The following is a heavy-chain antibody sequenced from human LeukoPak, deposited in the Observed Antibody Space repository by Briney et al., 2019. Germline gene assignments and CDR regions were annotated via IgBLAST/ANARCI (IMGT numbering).Heavy chain of an antibody. CDR3: AREYSRGRFDY. Sequence: PGGSLRLSCAVSGFTFTTYAMSWVRQAPGKGLVWVARINPDGTVTNYAESVKGRFTISRDNAKDTLYLQMNSLRADDTAMYYCAREYSRGRFDYWGQGTLVTVSS. CDR1: GFTFTTYA. D-gene: IGHD5-18*01. V-gene: IGHV3-74*01. J-gene: IGHJ4*02. CDR2: INPDGTVT.